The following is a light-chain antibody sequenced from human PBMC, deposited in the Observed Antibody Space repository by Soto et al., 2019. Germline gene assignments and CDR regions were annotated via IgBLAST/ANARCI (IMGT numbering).Light chain of an antibody. CDR2: DAS. Sequence: DIALTQSPDTLYLSPGERATLSCRASQSVSNNYLAWYQQKPGQAPRLLIYDASRRATGIPDRFSGSGSGTDFTLTISRLEPEDFAVYYCQQYGSTPQTFGQGGMVDI. J-gene: IGKJ1*01. CDR3: QQYGSTPQT. V-gene: IGKV3-20*01. CDR1: QSVSNNY.